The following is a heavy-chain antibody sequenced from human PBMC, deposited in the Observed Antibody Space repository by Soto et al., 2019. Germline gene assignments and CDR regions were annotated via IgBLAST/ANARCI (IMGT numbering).Heavy chain of an antibody. CDR3: ANADCSSTSCYNYYHYGMDV. V-gene: IGHV3-30*18. J-gene: IGHJ6*02. D-gene: IGHD2-2*02. CDR2: ISYDGSNK. CDR1: GFTFSSYG. Sequence: GGSLRLSCAASGFTFSSYGMHWVRQAPGKGLEWVAVISYDGSNKYYADSVKGRFTISRDNSKNTLYLQMNSLRAEDTAVYYCANADCSSTSCYNYYHYGMDVWGQGTTVTV.